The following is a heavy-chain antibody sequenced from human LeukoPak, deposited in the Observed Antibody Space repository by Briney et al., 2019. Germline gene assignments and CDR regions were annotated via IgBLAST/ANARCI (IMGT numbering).Heavy chain of an antibody. CDR1: GYTFTSYG. D-gene: IGHD1-26*01. CDR2: ISTYSGHT. V-gene: IGHV1-18*01. CDR3: ARGGRWELPRPYAFDI. J-gene: IGHJ3*02. Sequence: ASVKVSCKASGYTFTSYGISWLRQAPGQGLEWMGWISTYSGHTNYAQKLQGRVTMTTDTSTSTAYMELRNLRSDDTAVYYCARGGRWELPRPYAFDIWGQGTMVTVSS.